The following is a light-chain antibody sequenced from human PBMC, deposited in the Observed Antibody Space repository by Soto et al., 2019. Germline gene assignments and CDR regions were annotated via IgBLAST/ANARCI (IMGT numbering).Light chain of an antibody. Sequence: QSALTQPASVSGSPGQSITISCSGPTTDIHDFNSFSWYQHHPAKPPMLIAYDVTRRPSGVSRRFSGSKSGLTASLTISGLQAEDEADYFCASYTTTNILLFGTATKLTVL. CDR2: DVT. CDR3: ASYTTTNILL. CDR1: TTDIHDFNS. J-gene: IGLJ1*01. V-gene: IGLV2-14*01.